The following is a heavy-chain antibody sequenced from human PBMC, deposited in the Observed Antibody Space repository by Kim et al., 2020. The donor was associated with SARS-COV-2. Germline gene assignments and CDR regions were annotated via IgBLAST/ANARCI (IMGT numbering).Heavy chain of an antibody. Sequence: GGSLRLSCAASGFTFSSYSMNWVRQAPGKGLEWVSSISSSSSYIYYADSVKGRFTISRDNAKNSLYLQMNSLRAEDTAVYYCAREMYGVVVQADHKSSGPCGQETLVTVS. V-gene: IGHV3-21*01. CDR1: GFTFSSYS. J-gene: IGHJ5*02. CDR3: AREMYGVVVQADHKSSGP. CDR2: ISSSSSYI. D-gene: IGHD2-2*01.